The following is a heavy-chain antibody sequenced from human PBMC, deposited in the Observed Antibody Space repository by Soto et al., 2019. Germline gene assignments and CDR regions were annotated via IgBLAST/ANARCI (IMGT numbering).Heavy chain of an antibody. CDR2: IYYSGST. D-gene: IGHD4-17*01. CDR3: ARAREGDYGDYFRYDY. CDR1: GGSISSYY. V-gene: IGHV4-59*01. J-gene: IGHJ4*02. Sequence: SETLSLTCTVSGGSISSYYWSWIRQPPGKGLEWIGYIYYSGSTNYNPSLKSRVTISVDTSKNQFSLKLSSVTAADTAVYYCARAREGDYGDYFRYDYWGQGTLVTVSS.